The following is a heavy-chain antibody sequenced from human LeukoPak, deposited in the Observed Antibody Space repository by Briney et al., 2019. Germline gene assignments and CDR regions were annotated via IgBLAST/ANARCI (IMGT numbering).Heavy chain of an antibody. CDR3: AREGGGDYGDYLRY. J-gene: IGHJ4*02. V-gene: IGHV1-69*13. D-gene: IGHD4-17*01. Sequence: SVKVSCKASGGTFSSYAISWVRQAPGQGLEWMGGIIPIFGTANYAQKFQGRVTITADESTSTAYMELSSLRSEDTAVYYCAREGGGDYGDYLRYWGQGTLVTVSS. CDR2: IIPIFGTA. CDR1: GGTFSSYA.